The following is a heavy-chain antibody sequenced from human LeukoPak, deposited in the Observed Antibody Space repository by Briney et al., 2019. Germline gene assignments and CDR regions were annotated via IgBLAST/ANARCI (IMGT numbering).Heavy chain of an antibody. Sequence: GASVKVSCKASGYTFTGYYMHWVRQAPGQGLEWMGWINPNSGGTNYAQKVQGRVTMTRDTSISTAYMELSRLRSDDTAVYYCARVADIVVVVAATRRCWFDPWGQGTLVTVS. CDR2: INPNSGGT. D-gene: IGHD2-15*01. J-gene: IGHJ5*02. CDR3: ARVADIVVVVAATRRCWFDP. V-gene: IGHV1-2*02. CDR1: GYTFTGYY.